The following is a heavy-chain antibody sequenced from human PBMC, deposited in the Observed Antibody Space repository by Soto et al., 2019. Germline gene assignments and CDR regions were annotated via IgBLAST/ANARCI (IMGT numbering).Heavy chain of an antibody. J-gene: IGHJ4*02. V-gene: IGHV2-5*02. D-gene: IGHD6-25*01. CDR1: GFSGSTRGAG. Sequence: QITLKESGPTVVKPTQTLTLTRTVSGFSGSTRGAGVGWIRKPPVKALEWLALIYWDDDKRYRPSLKSRPTITKDTSKNQVVLTMTDMHPVDTATYYCSHRAASPKDYYFAYCGQGTLVTVSS. CDR3: SHRAASPKDYYFAY. CDR2: IYWDDDK.